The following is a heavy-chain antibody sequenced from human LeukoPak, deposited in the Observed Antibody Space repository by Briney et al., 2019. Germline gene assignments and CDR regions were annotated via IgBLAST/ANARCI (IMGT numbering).Heavy chain of an antibody. V-gene: IGHV3-23*01. Sequence: GGSLRLSCAASGFTFNSFAMSWVRQAPGKGLEWVSAVSGSGTTTYYADSVKGRFTISRDNAKNSLYLQMNSLRAEDTAVYYCVRGKWSTRHWGQGTLVTVSS. CDR1: GFTFNSFA. J-gene: IGHJ4*02. D-gene: IGHD2-15*01. CDR3: VRGKWSTRH. CDR2: VSGSGTTT.